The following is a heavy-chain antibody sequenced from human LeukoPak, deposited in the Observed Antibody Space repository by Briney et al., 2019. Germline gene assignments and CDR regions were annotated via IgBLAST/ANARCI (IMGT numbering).Heavy chain of an antibody. CDR3: ARLAPYSSGPHFDY. CDR1: GDSISSGSYY. CDR2: MYISGNS. V-gene: IGHV4-61*02. Sequence: SQTLSLTCTVSGDSISSGSYYWSWIRQPAGKGLEWIGRMYISGNSNYNPSLKSRVTISVDTSKNQFSLKLSSVTAADTAMYYCARLAPYSSGPHFDYWGQGILVTVSS. D-gene: IGHD6-19*01. J-gene: IGHJ4*02.